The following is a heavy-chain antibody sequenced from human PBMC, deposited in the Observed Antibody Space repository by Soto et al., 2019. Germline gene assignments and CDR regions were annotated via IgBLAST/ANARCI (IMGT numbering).Heavy chain of an antibody. D-gene: IGHD3-10*01. V-gene: IGHV3-64*01. J-gene: IGHJ4*02. CDR2: ISSNGGST. CDR3: ARGPMVRGSAFDY. Sequence: DVQLVESGGGLVQPGGSLRLSCEASGFTFSSYAMHWVRQAPGKGLEYVSAISSNGGSTYYANSVKGRFTISRDNSKNTLYLQMGSLRAEDMAVYYCARGPMVRGSAFDYWGQGTLVTVSS. CDR1: GFTFSSYA.